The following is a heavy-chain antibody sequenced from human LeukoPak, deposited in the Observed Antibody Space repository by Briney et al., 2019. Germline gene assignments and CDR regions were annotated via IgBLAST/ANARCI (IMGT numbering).Heavy chain of an antibody. V-gene: IGHV1-69*01. J-gene: IGHJ3*02. Sequence: ASVKVSCKASGGTFSSYAIIWVRQAPGQGLEWMGGIIPIFGTANYAQKFQGRVTITADESTSTAYMELSSLRSEDTAVYYCATHTLGARPYAFDIWGQGTMVTVSS. CDR1: GGTFSSYA. CDR2: IIPIFGTA. CDR3: ATHTLGARPYAFDI. D-gene: IGHD1-26*01.